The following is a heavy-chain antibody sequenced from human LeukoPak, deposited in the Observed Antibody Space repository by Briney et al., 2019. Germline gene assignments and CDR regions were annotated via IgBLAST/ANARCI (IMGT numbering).Heavy chain of an antibody. D-gene: IGHD4-17*01. CDR3: ARYDYAAHDAFDI. CDR1: GFTFSRYS. V-gene: IGHV3-74*01. CDR2: INSGGSST. J-gene: IGHJ3*02. Sequence: GGSLRLSCGASGFTFSRYSMNWVRQAPGKGLVWVSRINSGGSSTSYADSVKGRFTISRDNAKNTLYLQMNSLRAEDTAVYYCARYDYAAHDAFDIWGQGTMVTVSS.